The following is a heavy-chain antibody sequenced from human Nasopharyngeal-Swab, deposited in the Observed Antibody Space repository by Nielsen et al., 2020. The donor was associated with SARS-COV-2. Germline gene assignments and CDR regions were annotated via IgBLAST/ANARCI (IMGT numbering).Heavy chain of an antibody. V-gene: IGHV3-30*04. J-gene: IGHJ4*02. D-gene: IGHD6-19*01. CDR2: ISYDGSNK. CDR1: GFTFSSSA. Sequence: LKISCAASGFTFSSSAMHWVRQAPGKGLEWVAVISYDGSNKYYADSVKGRFTISRDNSKNTLYLQMNSLRAEDTAVYYCARGYSSGWYYFDYWGQGTLVTVSS. CDR3: ARGYSSGWYYFDY.